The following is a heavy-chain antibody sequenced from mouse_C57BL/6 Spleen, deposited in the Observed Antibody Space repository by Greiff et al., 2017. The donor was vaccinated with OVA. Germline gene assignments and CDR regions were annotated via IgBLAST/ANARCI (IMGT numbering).Heavy chain of an antibody. CDR3: ARSWDGY. Sequence: EVKLVESGPELVKPGASVKISCKASGYSFTGYYMNWVKQSPEKSLEWIGEINPSTGGTTYNQKFKAKATLTVDKSSSTAYMQLKSLTSEDSAVYYCARSWDGYWGQGTTLTVSS. CDR2: INPSTGGT. CDR1: GYSFTGYY. D-gene: IGHD4-1*01. V-gene: IGHV1-42*01. J-gene: IGHJ2*01.